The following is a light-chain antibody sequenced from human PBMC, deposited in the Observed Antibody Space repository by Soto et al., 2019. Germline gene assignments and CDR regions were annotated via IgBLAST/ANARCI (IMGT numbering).Light chain of an antibody. J-gene: IGLJ1*01. V-gene: IGLV3-16*01. CDR2: KDS. CDR1: ALPKKY. CDR3: LSADSSGTPDV. Sequence: SSELTQPPSVSVSLGQMARITCSGEALPKKYAYWYQQKPGQFPVLVIYKDSERPSGIPERFSGSSSGTIVTLTISGVQAEDEADYYCLSADSSGTPDVFGTGTKLTVL.